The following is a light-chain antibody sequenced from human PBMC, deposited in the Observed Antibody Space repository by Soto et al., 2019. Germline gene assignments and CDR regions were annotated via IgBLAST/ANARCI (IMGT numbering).Light chain of an antibody. CDR3: QQANSFPSFT. Sequence: DIQMTQSPSSVSASVGDRVTITCRASQGISSRLAWYQQKPGKAPTLLIYAASSLQSGVTSRFSGSGSGTDFTLIISSLQPEDFATYYCQQANSFPSFTFGPGTKVDIK. J-gene: IGKJ3*01. V-gene: IGKV1D-12*01. CDR2: AAS. CDR1: QGISSR.